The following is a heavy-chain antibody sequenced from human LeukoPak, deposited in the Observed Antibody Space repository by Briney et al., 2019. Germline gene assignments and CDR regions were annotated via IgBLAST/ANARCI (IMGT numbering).Heavy chain of an antibody. CDR1: GFTFGDYA. J-gene: IGHJ3*02. CDR2: ISYDGSNK. CDR3: ANGYYYGSGSYYKEAFDI. D-gene: IGHD3-10*01. Sequence: GGSLRLSCTASGFTFGDYAMSWFRQAPGKGLEWVVVISYDGSNKYYADSVKGRFTISRDNSKNTLYLQMNSLRAEDTAVYYCANGYYYGSGSYYKEAFDIWGQGTMVTVSS. V-gene: IGHV3-30*04.